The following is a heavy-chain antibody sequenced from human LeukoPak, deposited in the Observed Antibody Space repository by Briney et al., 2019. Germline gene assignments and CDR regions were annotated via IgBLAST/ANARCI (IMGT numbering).Heavy chain of an antibody. CDR1: GYTFTGYY. Sequence: ASVKVSCKASGYTFTGYYMHWVRQAPGQGLEWMGWINPNSGGTNYAQKFQGRVTMTRDTSISTAYMELSRLRSDDTAVYYCARGPLAIAAAGGDYWGQGTLVTVSS. CDR3: ARGPLAIAAAGGDY. CDR2: INPNSGGT. V-gene: IGHV1-2*02. J-gene: IGHJ4*02. D-gene: IGHD6-13*01.